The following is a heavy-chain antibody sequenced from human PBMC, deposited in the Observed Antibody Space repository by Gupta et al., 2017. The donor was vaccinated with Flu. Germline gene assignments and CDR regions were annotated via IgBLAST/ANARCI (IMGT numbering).Heavy chain of an antibody. J-gene: IGHJ1*01. CDR3: VRDASRTFAGDNWNDGLLGH. Sequence: EVRLRETAGGLVQSGGSLSLSCAGSGFRFGTYAMHWGRRSPGRGLEWVAGVTGDGATTYVADSVKGRFTLARDNSRNSLNLQMVGLRVEDTGTYYCVRDASRTFAGDNWNDGLLGHWGQGTPGNVS. D-gene: IGHD1-20*01. CDR1: GFRFGTYA. V-gene: IGHV3-23*01. CDR2: VTGDGATT.